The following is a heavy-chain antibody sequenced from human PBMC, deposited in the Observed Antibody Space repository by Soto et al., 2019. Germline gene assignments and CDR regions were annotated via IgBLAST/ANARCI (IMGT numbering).Heavy chain of an antibody. J-gene: IGHJ4*02. CDR1: GGTFSKYA. D-gene: IGHD5-18*01. V-gene: IGHV1-69*13. Sequence: GASVKVSCKASGGTFSKYAISWVRQAPGQGLEWLGGIIPMFGTPNYAQKFQGRVTISADESTTTAYLELSSLRSADTAVYYCAKDSNSYGLDYWGQGTLVTVSS. CDR3: AKDSNSYGLDY. CDR2: IIPMFGTP.